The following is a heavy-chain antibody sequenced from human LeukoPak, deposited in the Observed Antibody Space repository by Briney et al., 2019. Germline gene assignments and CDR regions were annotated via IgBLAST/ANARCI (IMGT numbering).Heavy chain of an antibody. V-gene: IGHV3-30-3*01. D-gene: IGHD3-3*01. J-gene: IGHJ3*01. CDR2: LSYGGTNK. Sequence: RRSLRLSCAASGFTFSDFAMHWVRRAPGKGLEWVAVLSYGGTNKYYADSVKGRFTISRDNSKNTMFLQMHSLRAEDTAVYHCARDRSGYANDAFDFWGQGTMVTVSS. CDR3: ARDRSGYANDAFDF. CDR1: GFTFSDFA.